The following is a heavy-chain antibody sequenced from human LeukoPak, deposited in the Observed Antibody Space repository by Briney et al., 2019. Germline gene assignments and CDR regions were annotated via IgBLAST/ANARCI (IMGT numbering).Heavy chain of an antibody. J-gene: IGHJ5*02. CDR2: ISGSGGST. D-gene: IGHD4-23*01. CDR3: ARHGYTVVGWFDP. V-gene: IGHV3-23*01. Sequence: GGSLRLSCAASGFTFSSYAMGWVRQAPGKGLEWVSAISGSGGSTYYADSVKRRFTISRDNSKHTLYLQMNSLTSADTAVYYCARHGYTVVGWFDPWGQGTLVTASS. CDR1: GFTFSSYA.